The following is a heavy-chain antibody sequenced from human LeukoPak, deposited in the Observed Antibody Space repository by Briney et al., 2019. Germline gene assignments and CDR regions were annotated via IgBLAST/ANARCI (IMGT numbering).Heavy chain of an antibody. D-gene: IGHD2/OR15-2a*01. Sequence: GGSLRLSCAASALIFSDYSMTWLRHAQGKGLEWVSYISLSGSSTYYADSVKGRFTIYRDNAKNSLYLQMNSLRVEDTAIYYCARDHPNKRTDYWGQGTLVSVSS. V-gene: IGHV3-11*04. J-gene: IGHJ4*02. CDR2: ISLSGSST. CDR3: ARDHPNKRTDY. CDR1: ALIFSDYS.